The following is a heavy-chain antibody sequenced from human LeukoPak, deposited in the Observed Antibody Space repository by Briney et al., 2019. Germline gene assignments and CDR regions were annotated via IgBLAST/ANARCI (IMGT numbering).Heavy chain of an antibody. D-gene: IGHD2-2*01. CDR1: GFTFSSYG. CDR2: IRYDGSNK. Sequence: PGGSLRLSCAASGFTFSSYGMHWVRQAPGKGLEWVAFIRYDGSNKYYADSVKGRFTISRDNSKNTLYLQMNSLRAEDTAVYYCAKDGHCSSTSCPPGGPKYSIYYYYYYMDVWGKGTTVTVSS. CDR3: AKDGHCSSTSCPPGGPKYSIYYYYYYMDV. V-gene: IGHV3-30*02. J-gene: IGHJ6*03.